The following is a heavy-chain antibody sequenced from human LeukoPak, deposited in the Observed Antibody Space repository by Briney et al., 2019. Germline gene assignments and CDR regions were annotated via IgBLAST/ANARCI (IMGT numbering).Heavy chain of an antibody. CDR1: GGTFSSYA. CDR2: IIPIFGTA. J-gene: IGHJ4*02. D-gene: IGHD1-26*01. Sequence: SVKVSCKASGGTFSSYAISWVRQAPGQGLEWWGRIIPIFGTANYAQKFQGRVTITTDESTSTAYMELSSLRSEDTAVYYCAREGELPWGYYFDYWGQGTLVTVS. CDR3: AREGELPWGYYFDY. V-gene: IGHV1-69*05.